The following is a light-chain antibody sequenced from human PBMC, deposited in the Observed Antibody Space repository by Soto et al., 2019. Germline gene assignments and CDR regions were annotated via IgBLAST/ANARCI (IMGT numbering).Light chain of an antibody. V-gene: IGLV1-40*01. Sequence: QSVLTQPPSVSGAPGQRVTISCTGSSSNIGAGYDVHWYQQLPGTAPKLLIYGNSNRPSGVPDRFSGSKSGTSASLAITGLQAEDEAVYYCQCYDFRLNGSRFFGTGTNVTVL. CDR2: GNS. CDR1: SSNIGAGYD. J-gene: IGLJ1*01. CDR3: QCYDFRLNGSRF.